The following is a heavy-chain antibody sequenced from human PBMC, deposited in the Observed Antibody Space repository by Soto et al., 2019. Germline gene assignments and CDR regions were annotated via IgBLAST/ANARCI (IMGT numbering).Heavy chain of an antibody. Sequence: LGESLKISCKGSGYSFTSYWIGWVRQMPGKGLGWMGIIYPGDSDTRYSPSFQGQVTISADKSISTAYLQWSSLKASDTAMYYCARPLLNDYGDYYFDYWGQGTLVTVSS. CDR1: GYSFTSYW. J-gene: IGHJ4*02. D-gene: IGHD4-17*01. V-gene: IGHV5-51*01. CDR2: IYPGDSDT. CDR3: ARPLLNDYGDYYFDY.